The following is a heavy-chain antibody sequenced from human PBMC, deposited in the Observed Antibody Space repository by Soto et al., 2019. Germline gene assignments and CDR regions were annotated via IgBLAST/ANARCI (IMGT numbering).Heavy chain of an antibody. J-gene: IGHJ4*02. CDR3: ARASYGGRYPGGFDY. D-gene: IGHD1-26*01. Sequence: SVKVSCKASGGTFSSYAISWVRQAPGQGLEWMGGIIPIFGTANYAQKFQGRVTITADESTSTAYMELSSLRSEDTAVYYCARASYGGRYPGGFDYWGQGTLVTVSS. CDR1: GGTFSSYA. V-gene: IGHV1-69*13. CDR2: IIPIFGTA.